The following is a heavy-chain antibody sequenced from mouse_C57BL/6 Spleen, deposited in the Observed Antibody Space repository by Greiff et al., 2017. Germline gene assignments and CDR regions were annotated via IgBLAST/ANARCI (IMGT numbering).Heavy chain of an antibody. CDR3: TRWSYDGTFAY. CDR1: GYTFTDYE. CDR2: IDPETGGT. V-gene: IGHV1-15*01. J-gene: IGHJ3*01. D-gene: IGHD2-3*01. Sequence: VKLMESGAELVRPGASVTLSCKASGYTFTDYEMHWVKQTPVHGLEWIGAIDPETGGTAYNQKFKGKAILTADKPSSTAYMALRSLTAEDSAVYYCTRWSYDGTFAYWGQGTLVTVSA.